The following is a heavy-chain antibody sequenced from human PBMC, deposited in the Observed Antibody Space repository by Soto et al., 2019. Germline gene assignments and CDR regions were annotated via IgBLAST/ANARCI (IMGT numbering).Heavy chain of an antibody. J-gene: IGHJ3*02. CDR2: IYYSGST. CDR1: GGYSGGFG. Sequence: SVTCRFAGGYSGGFGGSWIITPPGKGLDWIGYIYYSGSTNYNPSLKSRVTISVDTSKNQFSLKLSSVTAADTAVYYCAREMGLLWFGELLSSNAFAIWGQGTMVTVSS. D-gene: IGHD3-10*01. CDR3: AREMGLLWFGELLSSNAFAI. V-gene: IGHV4-59*01.